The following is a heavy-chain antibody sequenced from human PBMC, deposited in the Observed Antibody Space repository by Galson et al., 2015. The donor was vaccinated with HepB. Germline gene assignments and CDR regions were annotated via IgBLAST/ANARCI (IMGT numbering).Heavy chain of an antibody. V-gene: IGHV3-30*18. Sequence: SLRLSCAASGFTFSSYGMHWVRQAPGKGLEWVAVISYDGSNKYYADSVKGRFTISRDNSKNTLYLQMNSLRAEDTAVYYCAKDRTVKDDYGDPLDYWGQGTLVTVPS. D-gene: IGHD4-17*01. J-gene: IGHJ4*02. CDR3: AKDRTVKDDYGDPLDY. CDR2: ISYDGSNK. CDR1: GFTFSSYG.